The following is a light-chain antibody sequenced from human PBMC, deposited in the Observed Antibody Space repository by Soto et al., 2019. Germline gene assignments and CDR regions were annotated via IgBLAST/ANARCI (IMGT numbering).Light chain of an antibody. V-gene: IGLV2-14*01. Sequence: QSVLNXPLSASGSPGQSVTISCTGTSSDVGGYNYVSWYQQHPGKAPKLMIYEVSKRPSGVPDRFSGSKSGNTASLTISGLQAEDEADYYCSSYTSSSTLYVFGTGTKVTVL. CDR1: SSDVGGYNY. CDR2: EVS. J-gene: IGLJ1*01. CDR3: SSYTSSSTLYV.